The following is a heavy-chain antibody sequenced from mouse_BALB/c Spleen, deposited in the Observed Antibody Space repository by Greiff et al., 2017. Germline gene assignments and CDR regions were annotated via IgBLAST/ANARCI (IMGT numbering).Heavy chain of an antibody. J-gene: IGHJ4*01. CDR2: ISYDGSN. CDR1: GYSITSGYY. D-gene: IGHD1-1*01. Sequence: ESGPGLVKPSQSLSLTCSVTGYSITSGYYWNWIRQFPGNKLEWMGYISYDGSNNYNPSLKNRISITRDTSKNQFFLKLNSVTTEDTATYYCAKFITTVVATENYAMDYWGQGTSVTVSS. CDR3: AKFITTVVATENYAMDY. V-gene: IGHV3-6*02.